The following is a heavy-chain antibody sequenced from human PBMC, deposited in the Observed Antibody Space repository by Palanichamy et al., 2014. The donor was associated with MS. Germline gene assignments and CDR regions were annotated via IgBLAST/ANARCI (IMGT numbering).Heavy chain of an antibody. D-gene: IGHD1-26*01. CDR2: INSDGSRT. V-gene: IGHV3-74*01. CDR1: GFTFSSYW. J-gene: IGHJ4*02. CDR3: ARIRYGEWGYAQDC. Sequence: EVQLVESGGVLVQPGGSLRLSCAASGFTFSSYWMHWVRQVPGKGLVWVSRINSDGSRTNYADSVKGRFTVSRDNAENMLYLQMNSLRAEDTAVYYCARIRYGEWGYAQDCWGQGTLVTVSS.